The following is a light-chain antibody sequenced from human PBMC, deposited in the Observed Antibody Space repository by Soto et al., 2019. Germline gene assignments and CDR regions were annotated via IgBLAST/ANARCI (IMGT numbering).Light chain of an antibody. Sequence: QCVLTQPPSVFGGPWQRVIISCTGSSSNIGAGYDVNWYQQLPGTAPKLLIYLNVNRPSGVPDRFSGSKSATSASLAISGLQAEDEAEYYCQSYDNSLSGSDVFGTGTKVTVL. CDR2: LNV. CDR1: SSNIGAGYD. CDR3: QSYDNSLSGSDV. V-gene: IGLV1-40*01. J-gene: IGLJ1*01.